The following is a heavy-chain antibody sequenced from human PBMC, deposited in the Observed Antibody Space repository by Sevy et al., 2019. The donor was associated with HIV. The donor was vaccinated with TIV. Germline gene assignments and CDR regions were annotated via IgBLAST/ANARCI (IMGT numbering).Heavy chain of an antibody. CDR1: GYAFISNN. V-gene: IGHV1-46*01. CDR3: ARDHAQHWCFDY. Sequence: ASVKVSCKTSGYAFISNNMHWVRQAPGQGLEWMGIVYPKGGSTSYAQKFQGRVTLTTDAFTNTLYMELTSLRSDDTAVYYCARDHAQHWCFDYWGQGTLVTVSS. J-gene: IGHJ4*02. D-gene: IGHD2-8*02. CDR2: VYPKGGST.